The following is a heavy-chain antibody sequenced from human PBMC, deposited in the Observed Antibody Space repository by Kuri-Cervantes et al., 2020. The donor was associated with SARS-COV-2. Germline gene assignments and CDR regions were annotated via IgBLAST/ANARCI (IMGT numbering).Heavy chain of an antibody. J-gene: IGHJ6*02. V-gene: IGHV3-53*05. CDR1: GFTVSSNY. D-gene: IGHD2-2*01. Sequence: GESLKISCAASGFTVSSNYMSWVRQAPGKGLEWVSVIYSGGSTYYADSVKGRFTISRDNSKNTLYLQMNSLRAEDTAVYYCAKALRIVVVPAALGFDYYYGMDVWGQGTTVTVSS. CDR2: IYSGGST. CDR3: AKALRIVVVPAALGFDYYYGMDV.